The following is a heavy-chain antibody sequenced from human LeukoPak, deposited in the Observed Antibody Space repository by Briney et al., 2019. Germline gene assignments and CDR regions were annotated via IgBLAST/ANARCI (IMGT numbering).Heavy chain of an antibody. J-gene: IGHJ6*02. Sequence: GGSLRLSCAASGFTVSINYMSWVRQAPGKGLEWASVIYGGGSTYYADSVRGRFTISRDNSKNTLYLQMNSLRAEDTAVYYCARDTNYLYGLDVWGQGTTVTVSS. CDR1: GFTVSINY. D-gene: IGHD4/OR15-4a*01. CDR2: IYGGGST. V-gene: IGHV3-53*01. CDR3: ARDTNYLYGLDV.